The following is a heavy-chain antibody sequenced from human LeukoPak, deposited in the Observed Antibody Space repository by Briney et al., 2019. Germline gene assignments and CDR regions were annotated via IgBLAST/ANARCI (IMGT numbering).Heavy chain of an antibody. V-gene: IGHV1-69*01. D-gene: IGHD3-9*01. CDR1: GGTFSSYA. CDR2: IIPIFGTA. CDR3: AGSRQGDYDILTGYAN. Sequence: SVKVSCKASGGTFSSYAISWVRQAPGQGLEWMGGIIPIFGTANYAQKFQGRVTITADESTSTAYMELSSLRSEDTAVYYYAGSRQGDYDILTGYANWGQGTLVTVSS. J-gene: IGHJ4*02.